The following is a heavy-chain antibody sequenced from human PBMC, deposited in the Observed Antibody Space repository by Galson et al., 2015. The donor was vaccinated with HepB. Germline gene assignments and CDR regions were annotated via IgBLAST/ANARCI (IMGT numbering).Heavy chain of an antibody. CDR3: AKDYGDYVGWGFDY. CDR2: ISGSGGST. D-gene: IGHD4-17*01. V-gene: IGHV3-23*01. Sequence: LRLSCAASGFTFSSYWMSWVRQAPGKGLEWVSAISGSGGSTYYADSVKGRFTISRDNSKNTLYLQMNSLRAEDTAVYYCAKDYGDYVGWGFDYWGQGTLVTVSS. CDR1: GFTFSSYW. J-gene: IGHJ4*02.